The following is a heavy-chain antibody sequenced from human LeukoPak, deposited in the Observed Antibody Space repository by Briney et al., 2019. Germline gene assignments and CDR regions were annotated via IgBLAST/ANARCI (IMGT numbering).Heavy chain of an antibody. CDR1: GFTFSSYE. V-gene: IGHV3-48*03. CDR2: VSSSGSTI. J-gene: IGHJ4*02. CDR3: ARESPGATRDY. D-gene: IGHD1-26*01. Sequence: GGSLRLSCAASGFTFSSYEMNWVRQAPGKGLEWVSYVSSSGSTIYYADSVKGRFTISRDNAKNSLYLQMNSLRAEDTAVYYCARESPGATRDYWGQGTLVTVSS.